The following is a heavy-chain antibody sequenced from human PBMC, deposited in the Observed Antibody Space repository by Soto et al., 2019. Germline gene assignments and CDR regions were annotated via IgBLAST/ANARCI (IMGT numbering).Heavy chain of an antibody. J-gene: IGHJ1*01. CDR1: GGSISSGDYY. V-gene: IGHV4-30-4*01. CDR3: ARETGENWTYEAH. D-gene: IGHD1-7*01. Sequence: SETLSLTCTVSGGSISSGDYYWSWIRQPPGKGLEWIGYIYYSGSTYYNPSLKSRVTISVDTSRNHFSLNLQSATAADTALYYCARETGENWTYEAHWGPGTLVTVSS. CDR2: IYYSGST.